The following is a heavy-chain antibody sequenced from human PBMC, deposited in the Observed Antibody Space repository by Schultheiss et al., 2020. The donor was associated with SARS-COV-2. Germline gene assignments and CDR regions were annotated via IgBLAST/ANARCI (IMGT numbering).Heavy chain of an antibody. CDR3: ARIVDSSGFFDY. CDR2: IDWDDDK. V-gene: IGHV2-70*01. CDR1: GFSLSTSGVG. D-gene: IGHD3-22*01. J-gene: IGHJ4*02. Sequence: SGPTLVKPTQTLTLTCTFSGFSLSTSGVGVGWIRQPPGKALEWLALIDWDDDKYYSTSLKTRLTISKDTSKNQVVLTMTNMDPVDTATYYCARIVDSSGFFDYWGQGTLVTVSS.